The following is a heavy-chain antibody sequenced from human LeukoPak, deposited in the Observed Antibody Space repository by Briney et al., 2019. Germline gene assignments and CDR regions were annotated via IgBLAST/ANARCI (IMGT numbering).Heavy chain of an antibody. CDR3: AKAPMVRGVIIADY. D-gene: IGHD3-10*01. Sequence: PGGSLRLSCAASGFTFSSYAMTWVRRAPGKGLERVSTISGGDISTYYADSVKGRFTVSRDNSKKTLYLQMNSLRAEDTAVYHCAKAPMVRGVIIADYWGQGTLVTVSS. J-gene: IGHJ4*02. CDR2: ISGGDIST. CDR1: GFTFSSYA. V-gene: IGHV3-23*01.